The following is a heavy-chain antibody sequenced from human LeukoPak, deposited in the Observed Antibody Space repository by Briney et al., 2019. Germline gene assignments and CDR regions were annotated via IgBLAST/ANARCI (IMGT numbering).Heavy chain of an antibody. CDR1: GGTFSSYA. D-gene: IGHD4-17*01. J-gene: IGHJ6*03. V-gene: IGHV1-69*05. CDR3: ARQTVTTILQSYYYYYMDV. Sequence: GASVKVSCKASGGTFSSYAISWVRQAPGQGLEWMGGIIPIIGTANYAQKFQGRVTITTDESTSTAYMELSSLRSEDTAVYYCARQTVTTILQSYYYYYMDVWVKGTTVTVSS. CDR2: IIPIIGTA.